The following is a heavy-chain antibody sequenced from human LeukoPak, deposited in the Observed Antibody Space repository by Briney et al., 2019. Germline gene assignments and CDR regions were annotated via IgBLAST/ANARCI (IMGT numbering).Heavy chain of an antibody. CDR1: GFTFSSYG. D-gene: IGHD6-19*01. Sequence: PGGTLRLSYAASGFTFSSYGMSWVRQAPGKGLEWVSAISGSGGSTYYADSVKGRFTISRDNSKNTLYLQMNSLRAEDTAVYYCAKMQATIAVAGFFDYWGQGTLVTVSS. J-gene: IGHJ4*02. V-gene: IGHV3-23*01. CDR2: ISGSGGST. CDR3: AKMQATIAVAGFFDY.